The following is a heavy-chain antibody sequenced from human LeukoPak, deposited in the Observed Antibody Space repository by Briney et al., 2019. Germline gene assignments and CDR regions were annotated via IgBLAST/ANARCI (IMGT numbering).Heavy chain of an antibody. CDR1: GFSIDGYW. V-gene: IGHV3-74*01. J-gene: IGHJ4*02. CDR3: ANSRGYGSGNL. Sequence: GGSLRLSCAASGFSIDGYWLHWVRQAPGKGLVWVSHINGDGSNLSYADFVKGRFTISRDSARNTVYLQMNRLSAEDTAVYFCANSRGYGSGNLWGQGTLVTVSS. CDR2: INGDGSNL. D-gene: IGHD3-10*01.